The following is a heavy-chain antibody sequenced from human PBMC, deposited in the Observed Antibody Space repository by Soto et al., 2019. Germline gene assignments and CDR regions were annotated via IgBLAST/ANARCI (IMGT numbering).Heavy chain of an antibody. CDR1: GGSVSSGSYY. J-gene: IGHJ4*02. Sequence: QVQLQESGPGLVKPSETLSLTCTVSGGSVSSGSYYWSWIRQPPGKGLEWIGYIYYSGSTNYNPSLKGRATISVDPSKNPFSLKLNSVTAADTAVYYCASYSSGWYDVSYWGQGTLVTVSS. CDR3: ASYSSGWYDVSY. V-gene: IGHV4-61*01. D-gene: IGHD6-19*01. CDR2: IYYSGST.